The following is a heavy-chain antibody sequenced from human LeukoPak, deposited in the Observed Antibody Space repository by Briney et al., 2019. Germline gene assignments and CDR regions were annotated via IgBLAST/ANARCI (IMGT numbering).Heavy chain of an antibody. D-gene: IGHD6-13*01. CDR3: ARGRRDSSSWRYYYYMDV. V-gene: IGHV4-34*01. CDR2: INHSGST. CDR1: GGSFSGYY. J-gene: IGHJ6*03. Sequence: PSETLSLTCAVYGGSFSGYYWSWIRQPPGKGLEWIGEINHSGSTNYNPSLKRRVTISVDTSNNQFSLKLISVTAADTAVYYCARGRRDSSSWRYYYYMDVWGKGTTVTVSS.